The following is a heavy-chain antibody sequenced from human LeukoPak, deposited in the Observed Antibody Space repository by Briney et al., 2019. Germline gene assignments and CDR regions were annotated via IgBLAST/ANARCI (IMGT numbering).Heavy chain of an antibody. J-gene: IGHJ4*02. V-gene: IGHV3-30*18. D-gene: IGHD3-22*01. CDR1: GFTFSSYG. CDR2: ISYDGSNK. CDR3: AKGYDSSVTNFDY. Sequence: PGGSLRLSCTVSGFTFSSYGMHWVRQAPGKGLEWVAVISYDGSNKYYADSVKGRFTISRDNSKNTLYLQMNSLRAEDTAVYYCAKGYDSSVTNFDYWGQGTLVTVSS.